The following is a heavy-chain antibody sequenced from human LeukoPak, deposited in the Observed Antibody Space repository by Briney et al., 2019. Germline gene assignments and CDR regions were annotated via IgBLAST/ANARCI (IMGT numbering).Heavy chain of an antibody. CDR3: AKIQSSGWSPFDF. V-gene: IGHV4-34*01. CDR1: GVSFSGYY. D-gene: IGHD6-19*01. Sequence: PSETLSLTCAVYGVSFSGYYWSWIRQPPGKGLEWIGEINHSGSTNYNPSLKSRVTISVDTSKNQFSLKVNSVTAADTAVYYCAKIQSSGWSPFDFWGQGTLVTVSS. J-gene: IGHJ4*02. CDR2: INHSGST.